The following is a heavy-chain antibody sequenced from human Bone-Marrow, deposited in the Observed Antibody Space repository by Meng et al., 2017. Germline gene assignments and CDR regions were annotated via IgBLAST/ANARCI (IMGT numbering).Heavy chain of an antibody. Sequence: SETLSLTCAVSGYSISSGYYWGWSRQPPGKGLEWIGSIYHSGSTYYNPSLKSRVTISVDTSKNQFSLKLSSVTAADTAVYYCARVRGLQWLGRIDYWGQGTLVTVSS. V-gene: IGHV4-38-2*01. J-gene: IGHJ4*02. D-gene: IGHD6-19*01. CDR2: IYHSGST. CDR1: GYSISSGYY. CDR3: ARVRGLQWLGRIDY.